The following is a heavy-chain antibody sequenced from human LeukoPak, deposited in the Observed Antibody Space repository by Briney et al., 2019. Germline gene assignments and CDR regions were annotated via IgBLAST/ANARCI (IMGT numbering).Heavy chain of an antibody. CDR1: GASISSYY. D-gene: IGHD3/OR15-3a*01. V-gene: IGHV4-59*01. CDR2: ISNSGST. Sequence: PSETLSLTCAVSGASISSYYWTWIRQPPGKGLEYIAYISNSGSTNYNPSLESRVTISVDTSKSQLSLKVSSVTAADTAVYYCAKGGRPGAFDIWGQGTVVTVSS. CDR3: AKGGRPGAFDI. J-gene: IGHJ3*02.